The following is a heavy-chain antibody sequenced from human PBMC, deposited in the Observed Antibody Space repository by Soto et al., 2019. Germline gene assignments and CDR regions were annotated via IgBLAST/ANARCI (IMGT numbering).Heavy chain of an antibody. V-gene: IGHV1-58*02. D-gene: IGHD3-3*01. CDR3: AADPGFFQVYNWFDP. J-gene: IGHJ5*02. CDR1: GFTFTSSA. Sequence: GASVKVSCKASGFTFTSSAMQWVRQARGQRLEWIGWIVVGSGNTNYAQKFQERVTITRDMSTSTAYMELSSLRSEDTAVYYCAADPGFFQVYNWFDPWVQGTLVTVSS. CDR2: IVVGSGNT.